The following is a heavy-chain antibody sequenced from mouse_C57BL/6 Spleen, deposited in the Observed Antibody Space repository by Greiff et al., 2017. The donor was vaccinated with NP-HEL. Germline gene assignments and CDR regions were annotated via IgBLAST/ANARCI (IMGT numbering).Heavy chain of an antibody. CDR2: INPSSGDT. V-gene: IGHV1-7*01. Sequence: QVHVKQSGAELAKPGASVKLSCKASGYTFTSYWMHWVKQRPGQGLEWIGYINPSSGDTKYNQKFKDKATLTADKSSSTAYMQLSSLTYEDSAVYYWARYLPDWYFDVWGTGTTVTVSS. CDR1: GYTFTSYW. D-gene: IGHD2-1*01. CDR3: ARYLPDWYFDV. J-gene: IGHJ1*03.